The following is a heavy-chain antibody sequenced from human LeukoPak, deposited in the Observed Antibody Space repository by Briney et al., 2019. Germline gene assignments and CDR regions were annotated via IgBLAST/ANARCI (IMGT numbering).Heavy chain of an antibody. CDR3: ARGVIGVPLDP. CDR2: IYHSGST. D-gene: IGHD3-22*01. CDR1: LGGRRIIK. V-gene: IGHV4-59*01. Sequence: PSETLSLTCSVDLGGRRIIKKNRIRQSPGKGLEWIGYIYHSGSTNYNASLKSRVTISVDTAKSQIYLRLTSVTAADTAVYFCARGVIGVPLDPWGQGTLVTVSA. J-gene: IGHJ5*02.